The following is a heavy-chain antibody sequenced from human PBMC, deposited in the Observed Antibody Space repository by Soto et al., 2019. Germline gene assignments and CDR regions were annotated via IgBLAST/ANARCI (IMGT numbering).Heavy chain of an antibody. CDR1: GFTFTTYS. J-gene: IGHJ3*02. D-gene: IGHD5-18*01. CDR2: ISSSSNYI. Sequence: EVHLVESGGGLVKPGGSLRLSCAASGFTFTTYSMNLVRQAPGKGLEWVSSISSSSNYIYYADSVKGRFTISRDNAKNSLYLQMNSLRAEDTAVYYCARDSASYGSAFDIWGQGTMVTVSS. V-gene: IGHV3-21*01. CDR3: ARDSASYGSAFDI.